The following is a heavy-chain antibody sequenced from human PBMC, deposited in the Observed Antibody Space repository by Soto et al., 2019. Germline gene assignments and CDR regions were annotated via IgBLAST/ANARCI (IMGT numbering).Heavy chain of an antibody. J-gene: IGHJ4*02. V-gene: IGHV3-11*06. Sequence: PGGSLRLSCAASGFTFSDYYMSWIRQAPGKGLEWVSYINSISSYTNYADSVKGRFTISRDNAKNSLYLQMNSLRAEDTAVYYCAKDGVPGRTSHDWGQANLVTVSS. CDR2: INSISSYT. CDR3: AKDGVPGRTSHD. D-gene: IGHD2-2*01. CDR1: GFTFSDYY.